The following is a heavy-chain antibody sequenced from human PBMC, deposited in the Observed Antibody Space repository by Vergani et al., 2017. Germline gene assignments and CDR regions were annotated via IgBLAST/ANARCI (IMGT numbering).Heavy chain of an antibody. D-gene: IGHD2-21*01. CDR3: ADLYGDDGFSPF. V-gene: IGHV3-30*03. J-gene: IGHJ4*02. CDR1: GFSFSSHA. CDR2: ISNDGSKK. Sequence: QVQLAESGGGRVQPGRSLRLSCAASGFSFSSHAIHWVRQAPGKGLEWVAVISNDGSKKYYADSVKGRFTISRDNSKNTLDLQINSLRAEDTAFYYCADLYGDDGFSPFWGQGTLVTVSS.